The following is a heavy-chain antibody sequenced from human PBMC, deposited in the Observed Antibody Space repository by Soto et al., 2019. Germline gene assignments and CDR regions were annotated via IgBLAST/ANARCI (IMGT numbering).Heavy chain of an antibody. J-gene: IGHJ4*02. D-gene: IGHD3-9*01. Sequence: EVQLLQSGGDLVQPGGSLRLSCAVSGLTFSNYAMNWVRQAPGKGLEWVSTISSSGGSTYYADSVKGRFTVSRDNSKSPLYLQINSLRSEDTAVYYCARDPSTGLADCWGQGNLVTVSS. CDR2: ISSSGGST. V-gene: IGHV3-23*01. CDR1: GLTFSNYA. CDR3: ARDPSTGLADC.